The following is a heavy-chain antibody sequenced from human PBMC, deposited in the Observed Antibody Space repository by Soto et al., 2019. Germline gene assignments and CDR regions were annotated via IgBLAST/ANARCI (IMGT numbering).Heavy chain of an antibody. CDR2: ISAYSGKT. V-gene: IGHV1-18*01. J-gene: IGHJ4*02. CDR3: ARTGELRLDS. Sequence: QVHLVQSGAEVKKPGASVRVSCKASGYTFSNYGISWVRQAPGQGLEWMGWISAYSGKTNYAQSLQVRVTMTTDTSTNTAYMELRSLTSYDTAVYYCARTGELRLDSWGQGTLVTVSS. CDR1: GYTFSNYG. D-gene: IGHD1-7*01.